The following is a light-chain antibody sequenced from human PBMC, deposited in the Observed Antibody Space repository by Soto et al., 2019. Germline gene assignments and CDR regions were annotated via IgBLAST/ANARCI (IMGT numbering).Light chain of an antibody. CDR1: SSDVGAYDF. CDR3: CSYGGSYPYV. Sequence: QSVLTQPRSVSGSPGQSVTISCTRTSSDVGAYDFVSWYQQHPGKAPKLMTYDVSARPSGVPDRFSGSKSGNTASLTISGLQAGDEADYYCCSYGGSYPYVFGTGTKVTVL. J-gene: IGLJ1*01. V-gene: IGLV2-11*01. CDR2: DVS.